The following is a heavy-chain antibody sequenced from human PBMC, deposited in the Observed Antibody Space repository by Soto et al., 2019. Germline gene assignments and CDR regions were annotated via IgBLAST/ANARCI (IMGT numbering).Heavy chain of an antibody. D-gene: IGHD2-15*01. Sequence: SETLSLTCAVYGGSFSGYYWSWIRQPPGKGLEWIGEINHSGSTNYNPSLKSRVTISVDTSKNQFSLKLSSVTAADTAVYYCASSFRFSNYYYMDVWGKGTTVTVSS. CDR2: INHSGST. J-gene: IGHJ6*03. CDR1: GGSFSGYY. CDR3: ASSFRFSNYYYMDV. V-gene: IGHV4-34*01.